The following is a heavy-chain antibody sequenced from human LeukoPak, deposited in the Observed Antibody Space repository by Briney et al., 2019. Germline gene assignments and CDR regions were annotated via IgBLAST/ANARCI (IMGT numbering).Heavy chain of an antibody. CDR3: ARDPSGYCSSTSCYTREYYFDY. CDR1: GGSISSYY. V-gene: IGHV4-4*07. J-gene: IGHJ4*02. CDR2: IYTSGST. D-gene: IGHD2-2*02. Sequence: SETLSLTCTVSGGSISSYYWSWIRQPAGKGLEWSGRIYTSGSTNYNPSLKSRVTMSVDTSKNQFSLKLSSVTAADTAVYYCARDPSGYCSSTSCYTREYYFDYWGQGTLVTVSS.